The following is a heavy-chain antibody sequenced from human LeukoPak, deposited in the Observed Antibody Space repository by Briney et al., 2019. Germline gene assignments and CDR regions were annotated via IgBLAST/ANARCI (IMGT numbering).Heavy chain of an antibody. CDR1: GGSVSSSNW. CDR2: INHSGST. J-gene: IGHJ6*03. CDR3: ARRGILFYYYMDV. V-gene: IGHV4-4*02. D-gene: IGHD3-16*01. Sequence: QPSGTLSLTCAVSGGSVSSSNWWSWVRQPPGKGLEWIGEINHSGSTNYNPSLKSRVTISVDTSKNQFSLKLSSVTAADTAVYYCARRGILFYYYMDVWGKGTTVTISS.